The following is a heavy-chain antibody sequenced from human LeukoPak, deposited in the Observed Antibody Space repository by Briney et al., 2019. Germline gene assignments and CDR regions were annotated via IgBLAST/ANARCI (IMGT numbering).Heavy chain of an antibody. D-gene: IGHD1-26*01. V-gene: IGHV3-11*04. J-gene: IGHJ4*02. CDR3: AREGGEWELLRTFDY. CDR1: GFTFSDYY. CDR2: ISSSGSTI. Sequence: GGSLRLSCAASGFTFSDYYMSWIRQAPGKGLEGVSYISSSGSTIYYADSVKGRFTITRDNAKNSLYLQMNSLRAEDTAVYYCAREGGEWELLRTFDYWGQGTLVTVSS.